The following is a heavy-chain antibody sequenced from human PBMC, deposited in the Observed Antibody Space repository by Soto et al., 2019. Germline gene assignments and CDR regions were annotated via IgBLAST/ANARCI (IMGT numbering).Heavy chain of an antibody. V-gene: IGHV1-58*01. CDR2: IVLGNGNT. Sequence: SVKVSCKASGFTFRSSAVQWVRQARGQGLEWIGWIVLGNGNTNYAQKFQERVTITRDMSTSTAYMEVRSLTFEDTAVYYCATRIGNIGWYWLDTWGQGTLVTVSS. CDR3: ATRIGNIGWYWLDT. CDR1: GFTFRSSA. J-gene: IGHJ5*02. D-gene: IGHD6-19*01.